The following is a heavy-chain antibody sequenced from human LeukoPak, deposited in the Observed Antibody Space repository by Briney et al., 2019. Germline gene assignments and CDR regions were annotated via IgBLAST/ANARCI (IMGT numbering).Heavy chain of an antibody. D-gene: IGHD6-13*01. CDR2: IYYSGST. J-gene: IGHJ5*02. V-gene: IGHV4-59*08. Sequence: PSETLSLTCAVYGGSFSGYYWSWIRQPPGKGLEWIGYIYYSGSTNYNPSLKSRVTISVDTSKNQFSLKLSSVTAADTAVYYCARKQQLVQVWFDPWGQGTLVTVSS. CDR3: ARKQQLVQVWFDP. CDR1: GGSFSGYY.